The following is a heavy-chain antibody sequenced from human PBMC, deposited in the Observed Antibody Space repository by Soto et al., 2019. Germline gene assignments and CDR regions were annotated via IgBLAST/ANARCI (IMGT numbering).Heavy chain of an antibody. CDR2: IIPIFGTA. D-gene: IGHD6-13*01. Sequence: SVKVSCKASGGTFSRYAISCVRRSPGQGLEWMGGIIPIFGTANYAQKFQGRVTITADESTSTAYMELSSLRSEDTAVYYCARAPQRRTGYPYGMDVWGQGTTVTVSS. CDR1: GGTFSRYA. CDR3: ARAPQRRTGYPYGMDV. V-gene: IGHV1-69*13. J-gene: IGHJ6*02.